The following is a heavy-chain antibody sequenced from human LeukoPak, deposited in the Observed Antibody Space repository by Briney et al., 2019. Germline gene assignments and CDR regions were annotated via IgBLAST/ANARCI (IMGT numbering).Heavy chain of an antibody. V-gene: IGHV5-51*01. D-gene: IGHD3-22*01. J-gene: IGHJ3*01. Sequence: GESLKISCKGSGYGFNAYWIAWVRQMPGKGLEWMGIIYPDDSDTRYSPSFQGQVTISADKSVRTAYLQWSSLKASDTAMYYCARPNITSYYDSRGYDAFDVWGQGTMVTVSS. CDR3: ARPNITSYYDSRGYDAFDV. CDR2: IYPDDSDT. CDR1: GYGFNAYW.